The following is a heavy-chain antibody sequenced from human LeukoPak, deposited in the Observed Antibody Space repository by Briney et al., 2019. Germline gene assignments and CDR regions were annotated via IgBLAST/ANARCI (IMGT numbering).Heavy chain of an antibody. J-gene: IGHJ4*02. CDR1: GGSINGYY. CDR2: IYYTGST. Sequence: SETLSLTCTVSGGSINGYYWSWIRQSPGKGLESLGYIYYTGSTNYNPSLKSRVTMSVDTSRNQFFLRLSSVTAADTAVYYCAEFGAAGYFDYWGQGTLVTVSS. D-gene: IGHD3-10*01. CDR3: AEFGAAGYFDY. V-gene: IGHV4-59*01.